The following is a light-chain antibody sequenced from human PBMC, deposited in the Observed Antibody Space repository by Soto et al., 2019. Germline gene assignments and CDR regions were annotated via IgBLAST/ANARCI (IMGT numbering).Light chain of an antibody. CDR1: QSVNSRF. CDR3: HYYDDSPPFP. V-gene: IGKV3-20*01. Sequence: EIVLTQSPGTLSLSPGERATFSCRASQSVNSRFLAWYQQKPGQAPRLLIYGASSRATGIPDRFSGSGSGTDFTLTISRLEPEDFAGYYCHYYDDSPPFPFGPGTKVDIK. CDR2: GAS. J-gene: IGKJ3*01.